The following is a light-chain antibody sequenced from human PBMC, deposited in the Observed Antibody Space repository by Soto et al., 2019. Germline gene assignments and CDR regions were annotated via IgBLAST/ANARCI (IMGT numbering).Light chain of an antibody. V-gene: IGLV2-14*03. CDR1: SSDLGTYNY. CDR3: CSYAGSYTYV. J-gene: IGLJ1*01. CDR2: DVR. Sequence: QSVLTQPASVSGSPGQSITISCTGTSSDLGTYNYVSWYQQYPDKAPKLIIYDVRNRPSEVSDRFSGSKSGDTASLIISGLQAEDEADYYCCSYAGSYTYVFGTGTQLTVL.